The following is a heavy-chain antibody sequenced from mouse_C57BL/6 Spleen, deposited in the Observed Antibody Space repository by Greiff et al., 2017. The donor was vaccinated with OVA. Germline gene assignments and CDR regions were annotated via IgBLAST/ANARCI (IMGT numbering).Heavy chain of an antibody. CDR1: GYTFTGYW. V-gene: IGHV1-9*01. Sequence: VQLQQSGAELMKPGASVKLSCTATGYTFTGYWIEWVKQRPGHGLEWIGEILPGSGSTTYNEKFQGKATLPADTSSNTAYMQLSSLTTEDSAIDYCARRGDYNYFDYWGQGTTLTVSS. J-gene: IGHJ2*01. CDR2: ILPGSGST. D-gene: IGHD2-4*01. CDR3: ARRGDYNYFDY.